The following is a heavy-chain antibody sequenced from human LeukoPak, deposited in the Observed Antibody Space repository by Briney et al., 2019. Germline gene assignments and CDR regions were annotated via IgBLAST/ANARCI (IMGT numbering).Heavy chain of an antibody. Sequence: GGSLRLSCAASGFTFSSYWMNWARQAPGKGLEWISSINSNGDNIHYADSVKGRFIIARDNAKNSLFLQMSSLRAEDTAVYYCARDRFGVFDYWGPGSLVTVSS. D-gene: IGHD3-10*01. V-gene: IGHV3-21*04. CDR1: GFTFSSYW. J-gene: IGHJ4*02. CDR3: ARDRFGVFDY. CDR2: INSNGDNI.